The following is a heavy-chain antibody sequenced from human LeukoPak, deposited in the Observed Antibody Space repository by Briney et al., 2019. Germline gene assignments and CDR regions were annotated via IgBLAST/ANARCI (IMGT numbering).Heavy chain of an antibody. D-gene: IGHD1-26*01. CDR1: GGSISSYY. V-gene: IGHV4-38-2*02. Sequence: SETLSLTCTVSGGSISSYYWGWIRQPPGKGLEWIGSIYHSGSTYYNPSLKSRVTISVDTSKNQFSLKLSSVTAADTAVYYCAREYWELTRGFDYWGQGTLVTVSS. J-gene: IGHJ4*02. CDR3: AREYWELTRGFDY. CDR2: IYHSGST.